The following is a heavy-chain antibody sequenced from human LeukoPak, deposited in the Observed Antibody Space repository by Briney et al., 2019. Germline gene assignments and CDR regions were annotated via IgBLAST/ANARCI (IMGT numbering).Heavy chain of an antibody. CDR2: ISAYNGNT. V-gene: IGHV1-18*04. D-gene: IGHD3-10*01. J-gene: IGHJ4*02. Sequence: ASVKVSCKASGYTFTSYGISWVRQAPGQGLEGMGWISAYNGNTNYAQKLQGRVTMTTDTSASTAYMELRSLRSDDTAVYYCARAMVRGVRGDYWGQGTLVTVSS. CDR1: GYTFTSYG. CDR3: ARAMVRGVRGDY.